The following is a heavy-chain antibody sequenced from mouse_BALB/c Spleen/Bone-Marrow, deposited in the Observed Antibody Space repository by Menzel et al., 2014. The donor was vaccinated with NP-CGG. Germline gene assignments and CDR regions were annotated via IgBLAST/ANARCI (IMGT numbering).Heavy chain of an antibody. Sequence: QVQLQQSGAELAKPGASVKMSRKASGYTFTTYWMQWVKQRPGQGLEWIGDINPSSGYTEYNQKFKDKATLTADKSSNTSYMDLSSLTCEASAVYYCARVPRATVLYYFDVWGAGTTVTVSS. D-gene: IGHD1-1*01. V-gene: IGHV1-7*01. CDR2: INPSSGYT. J-gene: IGHJ1*01. CDR3: ARVPRATVLYYFDV. CDR1: GYTFTTYW.